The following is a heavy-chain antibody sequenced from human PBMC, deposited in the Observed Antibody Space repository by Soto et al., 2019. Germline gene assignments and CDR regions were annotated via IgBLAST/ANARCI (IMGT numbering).Heavy chain of an antibody. Sequence: SETLSLTCTVSGASISIGGYYWNWIRQHPGKGLEWIGYIFYSGSTFYNPPLKSRVTISVDTSKNQFSLKLSSVTAADTAVYYCARALDSSRRTPCGFWGQGTLVTVSS. CDR3: ARALDSSRRTPCGF. CDR1: GASISIGGYY. V-gene: IGHV4-31*03. CDR2: IFYSGST. D-gene: IGHD3-22*01. J-gene: IGHJ4*02.